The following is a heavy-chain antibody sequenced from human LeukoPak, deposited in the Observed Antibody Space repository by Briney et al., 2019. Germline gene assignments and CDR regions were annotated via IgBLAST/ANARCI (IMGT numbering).Heavy chain of an antibody. V-gene: IGHV3-23*01. Sequence: GGSLRLSCAASGFTFSNYAMSWVRQAPGKGLEWVSAISGSGGRIYYADSVKGRFTISRGNSKNTLYLQMNSLGAEDTAVYYCARNPSSDYWGQGTLVTVSS. CDR2: ISGSGGRI. CDR3: ARNPSSDY. J-gene: IGHJ4*02. CDR1: GFTFSNYA.